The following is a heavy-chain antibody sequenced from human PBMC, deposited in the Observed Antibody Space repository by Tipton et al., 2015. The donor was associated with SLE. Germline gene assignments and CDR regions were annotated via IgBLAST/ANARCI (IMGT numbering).Heavy chain of an antibody. J-gene: IGHJ6*03. CDR1: GGSMTSFY. Sequence: TLSLTCTVSGGSMTSFYWSWIRQPPGKGLEWIGEINHSGSTNYNPSLKSRVTISVDTSKNQFSLKLSSVTAADTAVYYCARLLVYDFWSGYPQYYYYYMDVWGKGTTVTVSS. CDR2: INHSGST. V-gene: IGHV4-34*01. D-gene: IGHD3-3*01. CDR3: ARLLVYDFWSGYPQYYYYYMDV.